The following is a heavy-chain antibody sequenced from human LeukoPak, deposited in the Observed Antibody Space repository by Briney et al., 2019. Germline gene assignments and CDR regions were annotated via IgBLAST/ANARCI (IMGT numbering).Heavy chain of an antibody. Sequence: PSETLSLTCTVSGGSISSSSYYWGWIRQPPGKGLEWIGSIYYSGSTYYNPSLKSRVTISVDTSKNQFSLKLSSVTAADTAVYYCARQTRDIVVVVATFSWFDPWGQGTLVTVSS. CDR2: IYYSGST. CDR3: ARQTRDIVVVVATFSWFDP. J-gene: IGHJ5*02. D-gene: IGHD2-15*01. CDR1: GGSISSSSYY. V-gene: IGHV4-39*01.